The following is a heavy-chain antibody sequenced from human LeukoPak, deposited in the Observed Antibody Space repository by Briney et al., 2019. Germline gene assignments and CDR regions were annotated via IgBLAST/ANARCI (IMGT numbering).Heavy chain of an antibody. CDR2: ISAYNGNT. D-gene: IGHD6-19*01. CDR3: ARHFGRSASYSSGWYHSFYYYYYMDV. V-gene: IGHV1-18*04. Sequence: ASVKVSCKASGYSFTGYQMHWVRQAPGQGLEWMGWISAYNGNTNYAQKLQGRVTMTTDTSTSTAYMELRSLRSDDTAVYYCARHFGRSASYSSGWYHSFYYYYYMDVWGKGTTVTISS. J-gene: IGHJ6*03. CDR1: GYSFTGYQ.